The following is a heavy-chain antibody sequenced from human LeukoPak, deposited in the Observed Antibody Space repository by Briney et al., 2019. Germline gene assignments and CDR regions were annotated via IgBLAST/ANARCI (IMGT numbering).Heavy chain of an antibody. CDR1: GGSVSSGSYY. J-gene: IGHJ4*02. CDR3: AGEGMITFGGVIVMGGGYFDY. Sequence: PSETLSLTCTVSGGSVSSGSYYWSWIRQPRGKGLEWIGYIYYSGSTNYNPSLKSRVTISVDTSKNQFSLKLSSVTAADTAVYYCAGEGMITFGGVIVMGGGYFDYWGQGTLVTVSS. D-gene: IGHD3-16*02. V-gene: IGHV4-61*01. CDR2: IYYSGST.